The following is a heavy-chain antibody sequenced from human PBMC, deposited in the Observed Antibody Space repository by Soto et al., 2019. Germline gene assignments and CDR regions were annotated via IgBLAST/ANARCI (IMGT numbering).Heavy chain of an antibody. Sequence: EVLLLESGGGLVRPGGSLRLSCAASGFASGTTWVRQTPERGLEWVSGISASRGKIFYADSVRGRFTISKDNSKKTLYLQMDSLRDDDTAIYYCTQWDGYADVWGQGTTVIVSS. CDR3: TQWDGYADV. V-gene: IGHV3-23*01. D-gene: IGHD1-26*01. CDR2: ISASRGKI. J-gene: IGHJ6*02. CDR1: GFASGT.